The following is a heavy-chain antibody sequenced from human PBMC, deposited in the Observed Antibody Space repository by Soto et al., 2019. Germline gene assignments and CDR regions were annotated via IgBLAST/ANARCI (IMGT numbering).Heavy chain of an antibody. CDR1: GFTFSDYY. Sequence: GALRLSCAASGFTFSDYYMSWIRQAPGKGLERVSYISSSSSYTNYADSVKGRFTISRDNAKNSLYLQMNSLRAEDTAVYYCARELRYGYYYDSSGYPGPGAFDIWGQGTMVTVSS. V-gene: IGHV3-11*05. CDR2: ISSSSSYT. CDR3: ARELRYGYYYDSSGYPGPGAFDI. D-gene: IGHD3-22*01. J-gene: IGHJ3*02.